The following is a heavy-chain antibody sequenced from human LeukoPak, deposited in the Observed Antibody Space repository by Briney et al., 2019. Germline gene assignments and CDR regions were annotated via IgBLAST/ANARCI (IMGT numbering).Heavy chain of an antibody. Sequence: ASVKVSCKASGFPFTSYAIHWVRQAPGQRLEWMGWVNADNSNTKYSQEFQGRVTITRDTSASTAYMDLNSLRSEDTAVYYCASGIRDYYGSGSYWSSRFDPWGQGTLVTVSS. D-gene: IGHD3-10*01. CDR1: GFPFTSYA. V-gene: IGHV1-3*03. CDR3: ASGIRDYYGSGSYWSSRFDP. J-gene: IGHJ5*02. CDR2: VNADNSNT.